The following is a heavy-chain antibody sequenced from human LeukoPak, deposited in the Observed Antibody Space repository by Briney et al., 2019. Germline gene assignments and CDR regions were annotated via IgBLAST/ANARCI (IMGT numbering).Heavy chain of an antibody. J-gene: IGHJ4*02. Sequence: PGGSLRLSCAASGFTFSSYWMHWVRQAPGKGLVWVSRINSDESSTDYADSVRGRFTISRDNAKNTLDLQMNSLRAEDTAVYYCARGRINSGYDDLDYWGQGTLVTVSS. CDR2: INSDESST. CDR3: ARGRINSGYDDLDY. V-gene: IGHV3-74*01. CDR1: GFTFSSYW. D-gene: IGHD5-12*01.